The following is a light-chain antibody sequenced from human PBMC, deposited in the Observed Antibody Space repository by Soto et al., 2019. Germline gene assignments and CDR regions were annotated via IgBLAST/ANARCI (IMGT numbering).Light chain of an antibody. J-gene: IGKJ4*01. CDR1: QSVSSNS. V-gene: IGKV3-20*01. CDR2: CAS. Sequence: EIVLSQSPDTLSLSPGERATLSCRASQSVSSNSLAWYQQKPGQAPRLLIYCASRRATGVPDRFSGSESGTDFTLTIRRLEPEDFAVYSCQQYGSSPLTFGGGTRVEIK. CDR3: QQYGSSPLT.